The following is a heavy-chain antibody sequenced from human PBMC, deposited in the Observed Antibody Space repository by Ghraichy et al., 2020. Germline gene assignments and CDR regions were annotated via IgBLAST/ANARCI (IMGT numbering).Heavy chain of an antibody. CDR1: GGSISRGGYS. V-gene: IGHV4-30-4*07. D-gene: IGHD3-16*01. Sequence: SQTLSLTCAVSGGSISRGGYSWSWIRQPPGKGLEWIGYIYYSGSTYYNPSLKSRVTISVDTSKNQFSLKLSSVTAADTAVYYCARAYGGTMDVWGKGTTVTVSS. J-gene: IGHJ6*04. CDR3: ARAYGGTMDV. CDR2: IYYSGST.